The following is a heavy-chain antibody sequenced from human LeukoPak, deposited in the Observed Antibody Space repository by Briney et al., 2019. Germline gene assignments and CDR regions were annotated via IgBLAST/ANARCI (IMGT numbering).Heavy chain of an antibody. V-gene: IGHV1-8*01. CDR2: MNPNSGNT. J-gene: IGHJ4*02. CDR1: GYTFTSYD. D-gene: IGHD6-13*01. Sequence: ASVKVSCKASGYTFTSYDINWVRQATGQGLEWMGWMNPNSGNTGYAQKFQGRVTMTRNTSISTAYMGLSSLRSEDTAVYYCARGTSSWDTLDYWGQGTLVTVSS. CDR3: ARGTSSWDTLDY.